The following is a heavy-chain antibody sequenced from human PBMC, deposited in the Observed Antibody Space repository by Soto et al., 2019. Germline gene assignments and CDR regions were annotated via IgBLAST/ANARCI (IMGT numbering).Heavy chain of an antibody. Sequence: PGGSLRLSCAASGFTFSSYGMHWVRQAPGKGLEWVAVIWYDGSNKYYADSVKGRFTISRDNSKNTLYLQMNSLRAEDTAVYYCARDGNYPIVMPDYWGQGTLVTVSS. CDR1: GFTFSSYG. D-gene: IGHD4-4*01. CDR3: ARDGNYPIVMPDY. V-gene: IGHV3-33*01. CDR2: IWYDGSNK. J-gene: IGHJ4*02.